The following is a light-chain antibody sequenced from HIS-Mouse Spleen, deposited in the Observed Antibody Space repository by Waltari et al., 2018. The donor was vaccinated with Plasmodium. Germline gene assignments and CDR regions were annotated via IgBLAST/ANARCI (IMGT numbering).Light chain of an antibody. Sequence: SYELTQPPSVAVSPGQTARLPCPGAALPTNSAYWYQQKSGQAPVLVIYEDSKRPSGIPERFSGSSSGTMATLTISGAQVEDEADYYCYSTDSSGNHSRVFGGGTKLTVL. J-gene: IGLJ3*02. CDR3: YSTDSSGNHSRV. CDR2: EDS. CDR1: ALPTNS. V-gene: IGLV3-10*01.